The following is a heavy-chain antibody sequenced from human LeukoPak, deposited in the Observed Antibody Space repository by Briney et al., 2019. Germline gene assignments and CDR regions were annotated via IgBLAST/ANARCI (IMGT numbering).Heavy chain of an antibody. V-gene: IGHV1-2*06. Sequence: ASVTDSCMASGYSFTEHYIYWVRQAPGQGLEGVGRINCSSGGANSAQKFQGRVTMTRDTSVSTAYMDLSSVTSHDTAVYFCARSAGHCSNGICFTDYFMDVWGRGTTLIVSS. CDR3: ARSAGHCSNGICFTDYFMDV. CDR2: INCSSGGA. CDR1: GYSFTEHY. J-gene: IGHJ6*03. D-gene: IGHD2-8*01.